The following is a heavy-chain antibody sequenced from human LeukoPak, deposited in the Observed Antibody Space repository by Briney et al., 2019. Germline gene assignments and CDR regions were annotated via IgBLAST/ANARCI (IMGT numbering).Heavy chain of an antibody. V-gene: IGHV3-23*01. J-gene: IGHJ4*02. CDR3: AKDTAIARFLEWLLFFDY. Sequence: GGSLRLSCAASGFTFSSYAMSWVRQAPGKGLEGVSAISGSGGSTYYADSVKGRFTISRDNSKTTLYLQMNRLRAEDTAGYYCAKDTAIARFLEWLLFFDYWGQGTLVTVSS. D-gene: IGHD3-3*01. CDR2: ISGSGGST. CDR1: GFTFSSYA.